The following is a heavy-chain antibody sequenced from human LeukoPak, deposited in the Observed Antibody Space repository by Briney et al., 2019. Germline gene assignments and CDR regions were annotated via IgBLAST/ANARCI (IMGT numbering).Heavy chain of an antibody. CDR1: GYTFTDYY. V-gene: IGHV1-2*02. Sequence: ASVKVSCKASGYTFTDYYMHWVRQAPGQGLEWMGWINPKSGATEYAQEFQGRVAVTRDTSIRTADMELSSLRSDDTAVYYCATSYALGSYLFWDQGTLVTVSS. CDR3: ATSYALGSYLF. CDR2: INPKSGAT. D-gene: IGHD3-10*01. J-gene: IGHJ4*02.